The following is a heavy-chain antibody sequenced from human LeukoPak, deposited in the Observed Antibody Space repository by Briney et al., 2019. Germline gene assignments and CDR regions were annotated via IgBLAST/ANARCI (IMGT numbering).Heavy chain of an antibody. D-gene: IGHD3-22*01. CDR3: ARQRLRGYYDSSGNYFDY. J-gene: IGHJ4*02. CDR1: GVSIGTYY. V-gene: IGHV4-59*08. Sequence: PSETLSLTCTVSGVSIGTYYWSWIRQPPGKGLEWIGNIYYSGTSNYNPSLMSRVTMSVDTSKNHFSLKLSSVTAADTAVYYCARQRLRGYYDSSGNYFDYWGQGTLVTVSS. CDR2: IYYSGTS.